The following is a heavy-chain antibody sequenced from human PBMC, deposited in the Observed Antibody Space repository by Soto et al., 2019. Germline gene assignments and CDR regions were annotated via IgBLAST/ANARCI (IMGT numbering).Heavy chain of an antibody. CDR2: FSAYNGNT. V-gene: IGHV1-18*04. Sequence: GASVKVSCKASGYTFTSYGISWVRQAPGQGLEWMGWFSAYNGNTNYAQKLQGRVTMATDTSTSTAYMELRSLRSDDTAVYYCAREGYCSGGSCYPTPYYYGMDVWGQGTTVTVS. CDR3: AREGYCSGGSCYPTPYYYGMDV. J-gene: IGHJ6*02. D-gene: IGHD2-15*01. CDR1: GYTFTSYG.